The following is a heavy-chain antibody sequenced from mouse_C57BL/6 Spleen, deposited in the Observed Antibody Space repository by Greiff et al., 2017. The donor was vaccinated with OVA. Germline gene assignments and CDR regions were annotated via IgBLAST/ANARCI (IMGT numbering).Heavy chain of an antibody. Sequence: EVMLVESGGDLVKPGGSLKLSCAASGFTFSSYGMSWVRQTPDKRLEWVATISSGGSYTYYPDSVKGRFTISRDNAKNTLYLQMSSLKSEDTAMYYGARRGSSGSDYWGQGTTLTVSS. V-gene: IGHV5-6*02. CDR1: GFTFSSYG. CDR3: ARRGSSGSDY. D-gene: IGHD3-2*02. CDR2: ISSGGSYT. J-gene: IGHJ2*01.